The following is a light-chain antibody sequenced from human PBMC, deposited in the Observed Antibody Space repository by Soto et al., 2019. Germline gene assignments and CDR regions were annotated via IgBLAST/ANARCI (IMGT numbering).Light chain of an antibody. J-gene: IGKJ4*01. CDR3: QQYNNWPRLT. CDR2: GAS. CDR1: QSVSSN. Sequence: EMVMTQSPATLSVSLGERATLSCRASQSVSSNLAWYQRKPGQAPRLLIYGASTRATGIPARFSGSGSGTEFTLTISSLQSEDFAVYYCQQYNNWPRLTFGGGTKVDIK. V-gene: IGKV3-15*01.